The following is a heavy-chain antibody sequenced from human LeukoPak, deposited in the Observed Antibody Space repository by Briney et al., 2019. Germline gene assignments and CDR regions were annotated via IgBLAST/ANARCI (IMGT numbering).Heavy chain of an antibody. J-gene: IGHJ4*02. CDR2: ISSSSSYI. V-gene: IGHV3-21*01. CDR3: ARNAGYSNGPIQRVSRQAPDY. D-gene: IGHD5-18*01. Sequence: PGGSLRLSCAASGFTFSSYSMNWVRQAPGKGLEWVSSISSSSSYIYYADSVKGRFTISRDNAKNSLYLQMNSLRAEDTAVYYCARNAGYSNGPIQRVSRQAPDYWGQGTLVTVSS. CDR1: GFTFSSYS.